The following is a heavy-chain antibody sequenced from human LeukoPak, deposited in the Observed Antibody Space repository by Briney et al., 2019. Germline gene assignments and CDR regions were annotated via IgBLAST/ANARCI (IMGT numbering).Heavy chain of an antibody. CDR2: ISGSGGST. CDR1: GFTFSSYA. V-gene: IGHV3-23*01. D-gene: IGHD5-18*01. Sequence: GGSLRLSCAASGFTFSSYAMSWVRQAPGKGLEWVLAISGSGGSTYYADSVKGRFTISRDNSKNTLYLQMNSLRAEDTAVYYCASDTAMVIYYYYYMDVWGKGTTVTVSS. J-gene: IGHJ6*03. CDR3: ASDTAMVIYYYYYMDV.